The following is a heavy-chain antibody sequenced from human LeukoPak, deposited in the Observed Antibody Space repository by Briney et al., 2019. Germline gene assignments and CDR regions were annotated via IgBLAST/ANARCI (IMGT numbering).Heavy chain of an antibody. CDR2: IYYSGST. D-gene: IGHD3-22*01. V-gene: IGHV4-39*01. J-gene: IGHJ4*02. CDR1: GGSISSSGYY. CDR3: ARGSPIVVATSFDY. Sequence: SETLSLTCTVSGGSISSSGYYWGWIRQPPGKGLEWIASIYYSGSTYYNPSLKSRVTISVDTSKNQLSLKLSSLTAADTAVYYCARGSPIVVATSFDYWGQGTLVTVSS.